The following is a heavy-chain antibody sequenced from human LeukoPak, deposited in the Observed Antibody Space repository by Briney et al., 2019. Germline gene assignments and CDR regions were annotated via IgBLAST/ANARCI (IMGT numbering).Heavy chain of an antibody. CDR1: SVSISDSNYF. D-gene: IGHD3-10*01. CDR3: ARLRRVRVGRMEFDY. Sequence: SETLSLTCTVSSVSISDSNYFWGWIRQPPGKGLQWIGSIYFGGTTYYNAPLKSRVTLSVDTSKNLFSLTLASVTAADTAIYYCARLRRVRVGRMEFDYWGPGTLVTVSS. CDR2: IYFGGTT. J-gene: IGHJ4*02. V-gene: IGHV4-39*01.